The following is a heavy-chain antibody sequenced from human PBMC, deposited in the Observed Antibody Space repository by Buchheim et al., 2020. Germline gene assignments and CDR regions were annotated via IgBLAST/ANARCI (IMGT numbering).Heavy chain of an antibody. CDR1: GGSFSGYY. CDR2: INHSGST. D-gene: IGHD3-3*01. Sequence: QVQLQQWGAGLLKPSETLSLTCAVYGGSFSGYYWSWIRQPPGKGLEWIGEINHSGSTNYNPSLKSRVTISVDTSKNQFSLKLSSVTAADTAAYYCARAFFGVVRGWFDPWGQGTL. CDR3: ARAFFGVVRGWFDP. V-gene: IGHV4-34*01. J-gene: IGHJ5*02.